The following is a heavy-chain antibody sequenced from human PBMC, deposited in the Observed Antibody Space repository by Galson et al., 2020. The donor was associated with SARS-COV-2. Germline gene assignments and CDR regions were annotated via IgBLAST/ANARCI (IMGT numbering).Heavy chain of an antibody. CDR3: ARHEGTMVGSTVDY. CDR1: GYSFTNFW. V-gene: IGHV5-51*01. D-gene: IGHD1-26*01. Sequence: GASLKLSCKGSGYSFTNFWIGWVRQMPGKGLEWMGIIYPGDSDTRYSPSFQGQVTISADRSISTAYLQWSSLRASDTAMYYCARHEGTMVGSTVDYWGQGTLVTVSS. J-gene: IGHJ4*02. CDR2: IYPGDSDT.